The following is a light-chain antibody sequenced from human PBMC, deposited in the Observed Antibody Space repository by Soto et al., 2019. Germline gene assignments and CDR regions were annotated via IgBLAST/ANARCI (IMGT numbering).Light chain of an antibody. CDR2: WAS. J-gene: IGKJ1*01. V-gene: IGKV4-1*01. CDR1: QSVLYSSDNKNY. Sequence: DIVLTQSPDSLAVSLGERATINCKSSQSVLYSSDNKNYLAWYQQTQGQTPKVLIYWASTRESGVPDRFSGSGSGTDFTLTISRLQAEDVEVYYCQQYYSNPPTFGQGTKVDIK. CDR3: QQYYSNPPT.